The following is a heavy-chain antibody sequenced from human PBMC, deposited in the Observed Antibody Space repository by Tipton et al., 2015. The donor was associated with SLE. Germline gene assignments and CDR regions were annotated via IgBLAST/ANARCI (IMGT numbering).Heavy chain of an antibody. J-gene: IGHJ4*02. CDR1: GGSFSAYY. Sequence: TLSLTCAVYGGSFSAYYWSWIRQPPGKGLEWIGYIYYSGSTNYNPSLKSRVTISVDTSKNQFSLKLSSVTAADTAVYYCARLRGKHLWSAVDFWGQGTLVTVSS. V-gene: IGHV4-59*08. CDR2: IYYSGST. CDR3: ARLRGKHLWSAVDF. D-gene: IGHD5-18*01.